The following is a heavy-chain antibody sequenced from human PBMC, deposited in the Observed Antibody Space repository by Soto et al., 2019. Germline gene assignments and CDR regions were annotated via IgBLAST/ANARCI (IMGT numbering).Heavy chain of an antibody. CDR3: ARETYYYDSSGYYRSGGMDV. V-gene: IGHV1-69*01. J-gene: IGHJ6*02. Sequence: QVQLVQSGAEVKKPGSSVKVSCKASGGTFSSYAISWVRQAPGQGLEWMGGIIPILGTANYAQKFQGRVTITADESTSTAYMELSSLRFEDTAVYYCARETYYYDSSGYYRSGGMDVWGQGTTVTVSS. CDR1: GGTFSSYA. D-gene: IGHD3-22*01. CDR2: IIPILGTA.